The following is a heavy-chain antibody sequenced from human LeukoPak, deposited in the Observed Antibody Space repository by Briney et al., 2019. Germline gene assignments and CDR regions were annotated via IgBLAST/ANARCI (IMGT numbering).Heavy chain of an antibody. D-gene: IGHD3-10*01. V-gene: IGHV3-15*01. CDR1: GFTFSNAW. J-gene: IGHJ4*02. Sequence: PGGSLRLSCAASGFTFSNAWMTWVRQAPGRGLEWVGRVKSKADGGTTDHATPVRGRFTMSRDDSKNTVYLQVNSLKTEDTAVYYCTTDLGITLIRGVIVSWGQGALVTVSS. CDR3: TTDLGITLIRGVIVS. CDR2: VKSKADGGTT.